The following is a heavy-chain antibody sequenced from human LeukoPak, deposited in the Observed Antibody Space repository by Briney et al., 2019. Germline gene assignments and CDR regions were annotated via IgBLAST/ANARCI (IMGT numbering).Heavy chain of an antibody. CDR1: GFIFSSYA. D-gene: IGHD3-22*01. CDR3: AKDRGYYYDSSAMRY. J-gene: IGHJ4*02. V-gene: IGHV3-23*01. Sequence: GGSLRLSCAASGFIFSSYAMNWVRQAPGKGLEWVSAISGSGDSTYCADSVKGRFTISRDNSKNTLYLQMNSLRAEDTAVYYCAKDRGYYYDSSAMRYWGQGTLVTVSS. CDR2: ISGSGDST.